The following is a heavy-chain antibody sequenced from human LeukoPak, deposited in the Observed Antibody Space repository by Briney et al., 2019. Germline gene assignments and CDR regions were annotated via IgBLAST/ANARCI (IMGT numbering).Heavy chain of an antibody. V-gene: IGHV1-2*02. CDR2: INPNSGGT. CDR1: GYTFTGYY. J-gene: IGHJ5*02. CDR3: ARGLYGSGSYYLFDP. Sequence: ASVKVSCKASGYTFTGYYMHWVRQAPGQGLEWMGWINPNSGGTNYAQKFQGRVTMTRDTSISTAYMELSRLRSDDTAVYYCARGLYGSGSYYLFDPWGQGTLVTVSS. D-gene: IGHD3-10*01.